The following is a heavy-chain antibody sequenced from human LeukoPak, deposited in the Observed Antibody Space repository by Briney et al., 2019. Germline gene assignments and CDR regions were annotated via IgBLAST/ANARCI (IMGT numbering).Heavy chain of an antibody. CDR2: INGNGGLT. CDR1: GFTFDGYG. Sequence: PGGSLGLSCAASGFTFDGYGMSWVRQPPGKGLEWVAGINGNGGLTGHADSVKGRFTISRDNAKNSLYLQMNSLRAEDTALYYCARGPEYMDVWGKGTTVTVSS. D-gene: IGHD1-14*01. CDR3: ARGPEYMDV. V-gene: IGHV3-20*04. J-gene: IGHJ6*03.